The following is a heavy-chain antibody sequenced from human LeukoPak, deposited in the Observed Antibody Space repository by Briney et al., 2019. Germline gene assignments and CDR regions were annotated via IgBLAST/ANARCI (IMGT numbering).Heavy chain of an antibody. CDR3: ASLMSRVIVTGDFDN. Sequence: GGSLRLSCAASGFTLSSYGMHWVRQAPGKGLEWVSGITGSGANTYYADSVKGRFTISRDNSKNTLSLQMNSLRAEDTAVYYCASLMSRVIVTGDFDNWGQGTLVTVSS. CDR1: GFTLSSYG. D-gene: IGHD1-14*01. J-gene: IGHJ4*02. V-gene: IGHV3-23*01. CDR2: ITGSGANT.